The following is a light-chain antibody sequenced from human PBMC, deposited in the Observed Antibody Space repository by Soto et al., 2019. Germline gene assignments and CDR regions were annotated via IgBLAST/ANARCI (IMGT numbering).Light chain of an antibody. J-gene: IGLJ2*01. CDR1: KLGDKY. V-gene: IGLV3-1*01. CDR3: QTWDSSTVV. Sequence: SYELTQPPSVSMSPGQTASITCSGDKLGDKYACWFQQKPGQSPVLVIYQDSKRPSGIPERFSGSNSGNTATLTISGTQGMDEADYYCQTWDSSTVVFGGGTKLTVL. CDR2: QDS.